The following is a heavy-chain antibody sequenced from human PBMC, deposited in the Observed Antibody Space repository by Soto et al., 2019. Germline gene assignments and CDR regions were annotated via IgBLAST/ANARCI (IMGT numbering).Heavy chain of an antibody. Sequence: EVQLLESGGGLVQPGGSLRLSCAASGLTFNSYAMSWVRQAPGKGLEWVAAISDSGGTTYYADSVKGRFTISRDNSKNTLYLQMISLRVEDTAVYYCAKDSRSLTRITIFGVDYMDVWGKGTTVTVFS. CDR3: AKDSRSLTRITIFGVDYMDV. D-gene: IGHD3-3*01. V-gene: IGHV3-23*01. CDR2: ISDSGGTT. J-gene: IGHJ6*03. CDR1: GLTFNSYA.